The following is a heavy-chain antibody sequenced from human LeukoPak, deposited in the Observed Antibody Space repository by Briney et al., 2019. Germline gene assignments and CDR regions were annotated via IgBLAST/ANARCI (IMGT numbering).Heavy chain of an antibody. CDR2: ISGSDDGT. J-gene: IGHJ4*02. CDR1: GFTFSSNS. V-gene: IGHV3-23*01. CDR3: AKSPVSSCRGSFCYPFDY. Sequence: GGSLRLSCAASGFTFSSNSMNWVRQAPGKGLEWVSAISGSDDGTYYADSVKGRFTISRDNSRNTLYLQMNTLRAEDTAVYFCAKSPVSSCRGSFCYPFDYWGQGNLVTVSS. D-gene: IGHD2-15*01.